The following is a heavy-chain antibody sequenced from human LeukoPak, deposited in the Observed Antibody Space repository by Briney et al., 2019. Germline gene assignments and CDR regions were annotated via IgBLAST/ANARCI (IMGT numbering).Heavy chain of an antibody. D-gene: IGHD3-22*01. V-gene: IGHV1-2*02. CDR3: ARDYYDSSGFGAFDI. J-gene: IGHJ3*02. CDR2: INPNSRGT. Sequence: GASVKVSCKASGYTFTAYYMHWVRQAPGHGLEWMGWINPNSRGTDYAQKFQGRVTMTRDTSISTAYMELSRLRSDVTAVYYCARDYYDSSGFGAFDIWGQGTMVTVSS. CDR1: GYTFTAYY.